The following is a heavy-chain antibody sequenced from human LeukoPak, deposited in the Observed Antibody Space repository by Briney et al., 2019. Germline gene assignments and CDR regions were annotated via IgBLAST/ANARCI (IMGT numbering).Heavy chain of an antibody. CDR3: ATYRQVLLPFES. V-gene: IGHV3-23*01. CDR2: ISGSGGGT. CDR1: GFTFSRYA. J-gene: IGHJ4*02. Sequence: PGGSLRLSCAASGFTFSRYAMSWVRQAPGKGLEWVSGISGSGGGTYYADSVKGRFTISRDNSKSTLSLQMNSLRAEDTAIYYCATYRQVLLPFESWGQGTLVTVSS. D-gene: IGHD2-8*02.